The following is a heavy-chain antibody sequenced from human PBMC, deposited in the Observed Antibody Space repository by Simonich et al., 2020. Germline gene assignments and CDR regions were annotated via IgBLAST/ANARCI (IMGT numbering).Heavy chain of an antibody. Sequence: QVQLQESGPGLVKPSETLSLTCTVSGGSISSYYWSWIRQPPGKGLEWIGYIYYRRSTNYNPSLKSRVTISVDTSKTQFSLKLSSVTAADTAVYYCARHDRWLQFYFDYWGQGTLVTVSS. V-gene: IGHV4-59*08. CDR2: IYYRRST. CDR1: GGSISSYY. D-gene: IGHD5-12*01. CDR3: ARHDRWLQFYFDY. J-gene: IGHJ4*02.